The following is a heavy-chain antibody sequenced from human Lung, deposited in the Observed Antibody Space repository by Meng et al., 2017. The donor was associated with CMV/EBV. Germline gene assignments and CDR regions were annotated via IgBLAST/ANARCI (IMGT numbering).Heavy chain of an antibody. CDR3: PTSQCSSANCRDAYNWFDS. Sequence: SVXVSXKTSGGTFSDYTISWVRQAPGQGLEWMGRVTPMVGIPRYAQIFQDRVTITADKFTSTTYMELTGLTSTDTAVYYCPTSQCSSANCRDAYNWFDSWXQGTLVTVSS. CDR2: VTPMVGIP. V-gene: IGHV1-69*02. J-gene: IGHJ5*01. D-gene: IGHD2-2*01. CDR1: GGTFSDYT.